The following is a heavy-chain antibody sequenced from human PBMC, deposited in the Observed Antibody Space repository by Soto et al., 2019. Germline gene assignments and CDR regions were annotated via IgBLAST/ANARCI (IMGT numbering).Heavy chain of an antibody. CDR3: ARASSSTSGALDY. CDR1: AFTFRNYW. V-gene: IGHV3-7*04. CDR2: IKEGGSEK. Sequence: PGGSLRLSCAASAFTFRNYWMSWVRQAPGKGLECVAKIKEGGSEKYYVDSVKGRFTISRDNAKNSVYLQMSSLTVEDTAMYYCARASSSTSGALDYWGQGTLVTVSS. D-gene: IGHD2-2*01. J-gene: IGHJ4*02.